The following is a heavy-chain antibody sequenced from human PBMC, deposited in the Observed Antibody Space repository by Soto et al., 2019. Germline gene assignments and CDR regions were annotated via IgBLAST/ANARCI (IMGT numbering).Heavy chain of an antibody. Sequence: VASVKVSCKASGYTFTGYYMHWVRQAPGQGLEWMGWINPNSGGTNYAQKFQGWVTITRDTSISTAYMELSRLRSDDTAVYYCAREVVPIYCIGGIRYFGMDVWG. V-gene: IGHV1-2*04. CDR3: AREVVPIYCIGGIRYFGMDV. CDR1: GYTFTGYY. D-gene: IGHD2-15*01. CDR2: INPNSGGT. J-gene: IGHJ6*02.